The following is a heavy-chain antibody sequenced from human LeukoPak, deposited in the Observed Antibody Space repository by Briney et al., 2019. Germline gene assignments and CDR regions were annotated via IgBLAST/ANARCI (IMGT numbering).Heavy chain of an antibody. V-gene: IGHV4-39*01. Sequence: SETLSLTCTVSGGSISSSRYYWGWIRQPPGKGLERIGTIYYSGSTYYNPSLKSRVTISVDTSKNLFSLKLSSVTAADTAVYYCARREDIVIVPAHAFDIWGQGTMVTVSS. J-gene: IGHJ3*02. CDR1: GGSISSSRYY. CDR3: ARREDIVIVPAHAFDI. D-gene: IGHD2-2*01. CDR2: IYYSGST.